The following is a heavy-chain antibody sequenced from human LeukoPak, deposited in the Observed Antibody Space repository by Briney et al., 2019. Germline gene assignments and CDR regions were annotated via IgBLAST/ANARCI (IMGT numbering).Heavy chain of an antibody. V-gene: IGHV3-30*18. D-gene: IGHD3-3*01. CDR3: AKGIRPYYDFWSGYLLGMDV. Sequence: SGGSLRLSCAASGFTFSSYGMYWVRQAPGKGLEWVAVISYDGSNKYYADSVKGRFTISRDNSKNTLYLQMNSLRAEDTAVYYCAKGIRPYYDFWSGYLLGMDVWGQGTTVTVSS. CDR2: ISYDGSNK. J-gene: IGHJ6*02. CDR1: GFTFSSYG.